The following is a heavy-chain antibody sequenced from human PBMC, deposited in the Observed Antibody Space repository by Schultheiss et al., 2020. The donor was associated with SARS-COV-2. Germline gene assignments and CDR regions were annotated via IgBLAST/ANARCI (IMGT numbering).Heavy chain of an antibody. D-gene: IGHD4-17*01. CDR2: ISAYNGNT. J-gene: IGHJ4*02. Sequence: ASVKVSCKASGYTFTSYGISWVRQAPGQGLEWMGWISAYNGNTNYAQKLQGRVTMTTDTSTSTAYMELSSLRSEDTAVYYCAMNDYGDFRRFGYWGQGTLVTVSS. CDR3: AMNDYGDFRRFGY. CDR1: GYTFTSYG. V-gene: IGHV1-18*01.